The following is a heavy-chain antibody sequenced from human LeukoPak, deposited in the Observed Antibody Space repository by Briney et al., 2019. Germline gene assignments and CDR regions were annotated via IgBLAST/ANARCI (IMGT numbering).Heavy chain of an antibody. J-gene: IGHJ4*02. CDR2: ICGDCGNT. CDR1: GFKFSDYA. D-gene: IGHD3-3*01. CDR3: ARDVGVVMFDY. V-gene: IGHV3-23*01. Sequence: GGSLRLSCAASGFKFSDYAMSWVRQTPGKGLEWVSTICGDCGNTHYADSVKGRFTISRDNSKNMLYLQMSSLRAEDSALYYCARDVGVVMFDYWGQGTLVTVSS.